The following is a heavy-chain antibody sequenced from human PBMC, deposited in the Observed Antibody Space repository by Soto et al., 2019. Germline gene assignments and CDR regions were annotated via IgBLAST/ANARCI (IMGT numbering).Heavy chain of an antibody. CDR3: ARDLDGSWSYFTDY. V-gene: IGHV1-18*01. CDR1: GYTFPNYG. D-gene: IGHD3-10*01. CDR2: ISHWGNT. Sequence: ASVKVSCKASGYTFPNYGISWVRQAPGQGLEWMGWISHWGNTNYAQKLQGRVTLTTDTSANTAYMELRSLRSDDTATYFCARDLDGSWSYFTDYWGQGTLVTVSS. J-gene: IGHJ4*02.